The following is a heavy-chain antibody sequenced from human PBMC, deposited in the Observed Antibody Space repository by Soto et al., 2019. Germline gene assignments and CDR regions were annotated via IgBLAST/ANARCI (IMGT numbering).Heavy chain of an antibody. CDR2: VIPIFGTP. CDR3: AGGGGSNWYGPFDY. D-gene: IGHD6-13*01. CDR1: GGTFSSWP. Sequence: QVQLVQSGAEVKKPGSSVKVSCKASGGTFSSWPISWVRQAPGQGLEWMGGVIPIFGTPNYAQSFQGRVTITAHESTSTVYSELSSLRSEGAAIDYCAGGGGSNWYGPFDYWGQGTVVTVSS. J-gene: IGHJ4*02. V-gene: IGHV1-69*12.